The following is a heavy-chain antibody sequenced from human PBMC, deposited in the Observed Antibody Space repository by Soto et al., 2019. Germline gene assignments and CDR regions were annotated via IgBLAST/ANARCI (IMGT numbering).Heavy chain of an antibody. J-gene: IGHJ4*02. Sequence: QVQLVQSGAEVKKPGSSVKVSCKASGGTFSSYTISWVRQAPGQGLEWMGRIIPNLGIANYAQKFQGRVTITADKSTSTAYMELSSLRSEDTAVYYCARVTRSGSYSFEYYWGQGTLVTVSS. CDR2: IIPNLGIA. CDR1: GGTFSSYT. D-gene: IGHD3-10*01. V-gene: IGHV1-69*02. CDR3: ARVTRSGSYSFEYY.